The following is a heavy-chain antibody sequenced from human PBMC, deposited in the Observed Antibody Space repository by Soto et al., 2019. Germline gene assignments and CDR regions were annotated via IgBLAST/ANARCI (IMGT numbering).Heavy chain of an antibody. CDR2: IYSGGST. Sequence: GGSLRLSCAASGFTVSSNYMSWVRQAPGKGLEWVSVIYSGGSTYYADSVKGRFTISRDNSKNTLYLQMNSLRAEDTAVYYCALAMTHYYYYMDVWGKGTTVTVSS. J-gene: IGHJ6*03. CDR1: GFTVSSNY. V-gene: IGHV3-66*01. CDR3: ALAMTHYYYYMDV.